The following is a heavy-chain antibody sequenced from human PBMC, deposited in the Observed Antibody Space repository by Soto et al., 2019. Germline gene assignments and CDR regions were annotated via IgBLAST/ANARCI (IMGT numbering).Heavy chain of an antibody. CDR2: INTGGVTI. J-gene: IGHJ6*02. D-gene: IGHD3-16*01. CDR1: GFTVSSCE. Sequence: PGGSLRLSCTASGFTVSSCEMNWVRQAPGKGLGWVSYINTGGVTIYADSVKGRFTISRDNAQNSLLLQMNSLRAEDTAVYYCTRDKGDKVAYGMDVWGQGTTVTVSS. V-gene: IGHV3-48*03. CDR3: TRDKGDKVAYGMDV.